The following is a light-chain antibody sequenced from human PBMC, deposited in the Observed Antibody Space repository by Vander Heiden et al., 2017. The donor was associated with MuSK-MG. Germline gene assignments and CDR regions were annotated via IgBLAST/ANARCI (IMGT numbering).Light chain of an antibody. CDR3: SSYAGSNNWV. Sequence: HSALPQPPSAPGSPGPPSTISCAGSGSDLGRTNPLSWYQHQPGEAPELMIYDVTSRPAGVPLRFSGSKSGDTASLTGAGLQAEDEADYYCSSYAGSNNWVFGGGTKLTVL. V-gene: IGLV2-8*01. CDR1: GSDLGRTNP. CDR2: DVT. J-gene: IGLJ3*02.